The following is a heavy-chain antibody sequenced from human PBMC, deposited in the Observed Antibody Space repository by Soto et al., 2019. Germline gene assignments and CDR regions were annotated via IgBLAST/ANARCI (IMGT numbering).Heavy chain of an antibody. V-gene: IGHV4-4*02. CDR3: ARVSGSYCDGMDV. Sequence: QVQLQESGPGLVKPSGTLSLTCAVSGGSISSSNWWSWVRQPPGKGLEWIGEIYHSGSTNYNPSRKRRVTISVDKSKNPLSLKLSSVTAADTAVYYCARVSGSYCDGMDVWGQGTTVTVSS. J-gene: IGHJ6*02. CDR2: IYHSGST. CDR1: GGSISSSNW. D-gene: IGHD1-26*01.